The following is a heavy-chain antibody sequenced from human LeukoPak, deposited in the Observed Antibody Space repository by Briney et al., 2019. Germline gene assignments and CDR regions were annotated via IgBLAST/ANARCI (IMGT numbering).Heavy chain of an antibody. J-gene: IGHJ5*02. Sequence: ASVKVSCKASGYTFTSYDINWVRQAPGQGLEWMGWISAYNGNTNYAQELQGRVTMTTDTPTSTAYLELRSLRSDDTAMYYCARGGGLVPGTWFDPWGQGTLVTVSS. V-gene: IGHV1-18*01. D-gene: IGHD6-19*01. CDR3: ARGGGLVPGTWFDP. CDR1: GYTFTSYD. CDR2: ISAYNGNT.